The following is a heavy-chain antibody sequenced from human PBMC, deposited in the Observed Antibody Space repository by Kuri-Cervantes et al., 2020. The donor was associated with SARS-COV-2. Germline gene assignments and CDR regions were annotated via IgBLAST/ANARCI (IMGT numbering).Heavy chain of an antibody. CDR1: GFTVSSNY. CDR3: ARAQRDLRITIFGVVIQGYYYYYGMDV. CDR2: IYSGGST. Sequence: GESLKISCAASGFTVSSNYMSWVRQAPGKGLEWVSVIYSGGSTYYADSVKGRFTISRDNSKNTLYLQMNSLRAEDTAVYYCARAQRDLRITIFGVVIQGYYYYYGMDVWGQGTTVTVSS. V-gene: IGHV3-66*02. J-gene: IGHJ6*02. D-gene: IGHD3-3*01.